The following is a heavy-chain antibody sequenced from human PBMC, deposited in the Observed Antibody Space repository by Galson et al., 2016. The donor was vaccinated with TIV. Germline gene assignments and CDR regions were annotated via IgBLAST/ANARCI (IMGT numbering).Heavy chain of an antibody. D-gene: IGHD3-10*01. CDR2: ISWNRGNI. J-gene: IGHJ4*03. CDR3: ARWLMVQGVIRYLDY. Sequence: LRLSCAASGFTFNTYAIHWVRQAPGKGLEWVSGISWNRGNIGYADSVKGRSAIHRDNAKNLLYLQVNSLTVEDTAVYYCARWLMVQGVIRYLDYWGQGTQVTVSS. CDR1: GFTFNTYA. V-gene: IGHV3-9*01.